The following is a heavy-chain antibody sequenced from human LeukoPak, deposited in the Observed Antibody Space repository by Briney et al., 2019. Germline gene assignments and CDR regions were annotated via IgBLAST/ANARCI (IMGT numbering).Heavy chain of an antibody. CDR3: ARDSPFPI. Sequence: SETLSLTCTVSGGSISSYYWSWIRQPPGKGLEWIGYIYYSGSTNYNPSLKSRVTISVDTSKNQFSLKLSSVTAADTAVYYCARDSPFPIWRQGTMVTVSS. V-gene: IGHV4-59*01. J-gene: IGHJ3*02. CDR2: IYYSGST. CDR1: GGSISSYY.